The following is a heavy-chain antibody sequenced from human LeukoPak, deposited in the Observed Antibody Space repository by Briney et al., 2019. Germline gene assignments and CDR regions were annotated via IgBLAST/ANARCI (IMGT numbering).Heavy chain of an antibody. CDR1: GFTFSSYA. CDR3: AKHPGGIAARSDFGY. V-gene: IGHV3-23*01. Sequence: GGSLRLSCAASGFTFSSYAMSWVRQAPGKGLEWVSAISGSGGSTYYADSVKGRFTIYRDNSKNTLYLQMNRLRAEDTAVYYCAKHPGGIAARSDFGYWGQGTLVTVSS. J-gene: IGHJ4*02. CDR2: ISGSGGST. D-gene: IGHD6-6*01.